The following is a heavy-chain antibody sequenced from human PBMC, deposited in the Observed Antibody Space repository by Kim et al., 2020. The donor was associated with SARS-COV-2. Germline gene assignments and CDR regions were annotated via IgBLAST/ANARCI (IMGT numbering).Heavy chain of an antibody. J-gene: IGHJ4*02. CDR3: AKASGTMVRGVILDY. Sequence: GGSLRLSCAASGFTFDDYAMHWVRQAPGKGLEWVSGISWNSGSIGYADSVKGRFTISRDNAKNSLYLQMNSLRAEDTALYYCAKASGTMVRGVILDYWGQGTLVTVSS. D-gene: IGHD3-10*01. CDR1: GFTFDDYA. V-gene: IGHV3-9*01. CDR2: ISWNSGSI.